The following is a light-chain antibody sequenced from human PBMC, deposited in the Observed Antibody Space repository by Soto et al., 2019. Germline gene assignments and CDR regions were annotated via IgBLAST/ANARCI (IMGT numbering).Light chain of an antibody. V-gene: IGKV1-5*03. CDR2: KAS. J-gene: IGKJ2*01. Sequence: DIQMTQSPSTLSASVGDRVTITCRASQSITHWLAWYQQKPGKAPKVLIYKASSLESGVPSRFSGSGSGTEFSLTISSLQPDDFTTYYCQQYDTHPYTFGQGTKLEIK. CDR3: QQYDTHPYT. CDR1: QSITHW.